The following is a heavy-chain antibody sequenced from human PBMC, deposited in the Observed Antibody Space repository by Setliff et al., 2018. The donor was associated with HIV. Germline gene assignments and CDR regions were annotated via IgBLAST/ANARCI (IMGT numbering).Heavy chain of an antibody. CDR1: GFTVSGYW. CDR2: ISYDETT. V-gene: IGHV3-49*04. Sequence: GESLKISCAASGFTVSGYWMSWVRQAPGKGLEWVAVISYDETTEYAASVRGRFTISRDDSKSIAYLQINSLKTEDTAVYYCARNPKTIHFYYYMDVWGKGTTVTVSS. CDR3: ARNPKTIHFYYYMDV. J-gene: IGHJ6*03.